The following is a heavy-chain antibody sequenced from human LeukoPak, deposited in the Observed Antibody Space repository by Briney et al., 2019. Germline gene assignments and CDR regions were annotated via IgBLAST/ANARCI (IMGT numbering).Heavy chain of an antibody. J-gene: IGHJ4*02. Sequence: PGGSLRLSCAASGFTFSSYAMSWVRQAPGKGLEWVSAISGSGGSTYYADSVKGRFTISRDNSKNTLYLQMGSLRAEDMAVYYCARGVGYNWNDGPYDYWGQGTLVTVSS. CDR1: GFTFSSYA. D-gene: IGHD1-20*01. CDR3: ARGVGYNWNDGPYDY. CDR2: ISGSGGST. V-gene: IGHV3-23*01.